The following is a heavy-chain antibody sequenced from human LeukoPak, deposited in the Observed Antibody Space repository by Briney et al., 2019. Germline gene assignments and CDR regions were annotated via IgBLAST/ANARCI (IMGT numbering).Heavy chain of an antibody. CDR1: GGTFSSYA. D-gene: IGHD3-3*01. Sequence: SVKVSCKASGGTFSSYAISWVRQAPGQGLEWMGGIIPIFGTANYAQKFQGRVTIAADESTSTAYMELSSLRSEDTAVYYCARGEFTIFGVVPTSFDYWGQGTLVTVSS. CDR3: ARGEFTIFGVVPTSFDY. CDR2: IIPIFGTA. V-gene: IGHV1-69*13. J-gene: IGHJ4*02.